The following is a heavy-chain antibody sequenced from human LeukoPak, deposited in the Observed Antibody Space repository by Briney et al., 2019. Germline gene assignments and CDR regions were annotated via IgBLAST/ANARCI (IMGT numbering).Heavy chain of an antibody. Sequence: SGGSLRLSCTASGFNFSGYAMSWVRQAPGKGLEWLSAISGSGGSTYYADSVKGRFTISRDNSKDTLYMQLNSPRAEDTAVYFCAKGQTTVMAFDVWGQGTMVSVSS. V-gene: IGHV3-23*01. CDR2: ISGSGGST. CDR3: AKGQTTVMAFDV. CDR1: GFNFSGYA. D-gene: IGHD4-17*01. J-gene: IGHJ3*01.